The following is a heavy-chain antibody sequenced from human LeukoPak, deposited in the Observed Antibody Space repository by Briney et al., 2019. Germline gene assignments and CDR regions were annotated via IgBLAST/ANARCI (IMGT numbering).Heavy chain of an antibody. CDR3: ATTTHFDY. V-gene: IGHV3-7*01. J-gene: IGHJ4*02. D-gene: IGHD1-14*01. Sequence: PGGSLRLSCAASGFTLSSYWMSWVRQAPGKGLECVANINEDGSEKYYVDSVKGRFSISRDNAKNSLYLQMNSLGAEDTAVYYCATTTHFDYWGQGILVTVSS. CDR1: GFTLSSYW. CDR2: INEDGSEK.